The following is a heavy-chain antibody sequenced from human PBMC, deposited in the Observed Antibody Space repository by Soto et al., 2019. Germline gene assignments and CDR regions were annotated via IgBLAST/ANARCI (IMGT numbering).Heavy chain of an antibody. J-gene: IGHJ4*02. CDR2: VTHSGST. Sequence: QVHLQQWGAGLLKPSETLSLTCGVYGGSLRGSYWSWIRQPPGKALEWLGKVTHSGSTTFNPSRNSRVSVSVDTSDNQFSLKLTSVTAADTAVYYCARGHIPVYGPVPDYFDSWGQGTLVTFSS. D-gene: IGHD2-21*01. V-gene: IGHV4-34*02. CDR3: ARGHIPVYGPVPDYFDS. CDR1: GGSLRGSY.